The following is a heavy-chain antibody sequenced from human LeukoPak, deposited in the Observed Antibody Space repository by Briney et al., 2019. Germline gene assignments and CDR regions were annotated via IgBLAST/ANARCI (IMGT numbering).Heavy chain of an antibody. J-gene: IGHJ4*02. CDR1: GYTFTSYT. Sequence: ASVKVSCKASGYTFTSYTISWVRQAPGQGLEWVGWISAYNGNTNYAQNLQGRVTMTTDTSTSTAYMELRSLRSDDTAVFYCARDGSGGGGYFDYWGQGTLVIVSS. CDR2: ISAYNGNT. CDR3: ARDGSGGGGYFDY. V-gene: IGHV1-18*01. D-gene: IGHD6-19*01.